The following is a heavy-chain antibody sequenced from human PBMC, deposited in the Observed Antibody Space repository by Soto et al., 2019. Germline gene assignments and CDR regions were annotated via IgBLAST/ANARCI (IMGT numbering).Heavy chain of an antibody. CDR2: INHSGST. D-gene: IGHD3-10*01. J-gene: IGHJ5*02. Sequence: TLSLTCAVYGGSFSGYYWSWIRQPPGKGLEWIGEINHSGSTNYNPSLKSRVTISVDTSKNQFSLKLSSVTAADTAVYYCARAPPIFMVRGPDRKWFDPWGQGTLVTVSS. CDR1: GGSFSGYY. V-gene: IGHV4-34*01. CDR3: ARAPPIFMVRGPDRKWFDP.